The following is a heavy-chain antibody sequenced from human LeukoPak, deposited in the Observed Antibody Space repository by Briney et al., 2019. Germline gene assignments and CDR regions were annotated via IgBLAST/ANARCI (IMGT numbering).Heavy chain of an antibody. CDR3: AKGPPYYYDSSGYYYVDDY. V-gene: IGHV3-9*01. Sequence: PGRSLRLSCAASGFTFDDYAMHWVRQAPGKGLEWVSGISWNSGSIGYADSVKGRFTISRDNSKNTLYLQMNSLRAEDTAVYYCAKGPPYYYDSSGYYYVDDYWGQGTLVTVSS. CDR2: ISWNSGSI. J-gene: IGHJ4*02. D-gene: IGHD3-22*01. CDR1: GFTFDDYA.